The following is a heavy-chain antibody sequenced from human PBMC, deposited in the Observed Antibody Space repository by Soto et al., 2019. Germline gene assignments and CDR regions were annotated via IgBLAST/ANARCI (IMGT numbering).Heavy chain of an antibody. Sequence: VASVKVSCKVSGYTLTELSMHWVRQAPGKGLEWMGGFDPEDGETIYAQKFQGRVTMTEDTSTDTAYMELSSLRSEDTAVYYCATDTAVAGSFSFDYWGQGTLVTVSS. J-gene: IGHJ4*02. CDR3: ATDTAVAGSFSFDY. V-gene: IGHV1-24*01. CDR1: GYTLTELS. CDR2: FDPEDGET. D-gene: IGHD6-19*01.